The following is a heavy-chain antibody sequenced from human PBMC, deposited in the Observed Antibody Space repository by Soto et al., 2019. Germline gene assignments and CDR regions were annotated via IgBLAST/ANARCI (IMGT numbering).Heavy chain of an antibody. CDR2: IKSDGSTT. Sequence: EVQLVESGGGLVQPGGSLRLSCAASGFTFSSYWMHWVRQAPGKGLVWVSRIKSDGSTTGYADSVKGRFSISRDNAKNTLYLQMNSLRADDTAVYYCTRAAVAPHFDLWGRGTLVTVSS. D-gene: IGHD6-19*01. CDR3: TRAAVAPHFDL. V-gene: IGHV3-74*01. J-gene: IGHJ4*02. CDR1: GFTFSSYW.